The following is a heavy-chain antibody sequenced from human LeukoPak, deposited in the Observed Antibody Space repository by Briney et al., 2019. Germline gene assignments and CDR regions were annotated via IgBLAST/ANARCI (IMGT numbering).Heavy chain of an antibody. CDR2: INPSGGST. J-gene: IGHJ5*02. Sequence: SVKVSCKASGYTFTSYYMHWVRQPPGQGLEGMGIINPSGGSTSYAQKLQGRVTMTTDTSTSTVYMELSSLSSEDTAVYCCTRAEAATYIYYDILTGYRQVSWYDPWGQGTLVTVSS. V-gene: IGHV1-46*01. D-gene: IGHD3-9*01. CDR1: GYTFTSYY. CDR3: TRAEAATYIYYDILTGYRQVSWYDP.